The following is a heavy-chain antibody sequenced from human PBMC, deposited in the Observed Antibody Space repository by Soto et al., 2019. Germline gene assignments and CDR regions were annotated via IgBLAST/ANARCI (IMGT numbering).Heavy chain of an antibody. D-gene: IGHD1-20*01. V-gene: IGHV2-70*01. CDR1: EFSLSTSAFC. CDR2: IDWNNIK. Sequence: SGPTLVNPTETLTLTCTFSEFSLSTSAFCVTWIRQPPGKALEWLALIDWNNIKYYKTSLKTRLTLSKGTSRNQVVLTMTNVEPVDTGTSYCEPGRTFNWNHLDYWGQGTLVTVSS. CDR3: EPGRTFNWNHLDY. J-gene: IGHJ4*02.